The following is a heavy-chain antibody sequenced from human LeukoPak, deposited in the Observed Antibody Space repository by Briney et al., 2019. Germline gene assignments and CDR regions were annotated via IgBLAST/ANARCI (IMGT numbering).Heavy chain of an antibody. D-gene: IGHD6-13*01. V-gene: IGHV3-7*01. CDR3: ARDGFVGAADY. Sequence: GGSLRLSCAASGFIFSGYWMNWVRQAPGKWLEWVANIKQDGSEQHYVDSVRGRFTISRDNAKNSLYLQMNSLRVEDTAVYHCARDGFVGAADYWGQGTLVTVSS. CDR2: IKQDGSEQ. J-gene: IGHJ4*02. CDR1: GFIFSGYW.